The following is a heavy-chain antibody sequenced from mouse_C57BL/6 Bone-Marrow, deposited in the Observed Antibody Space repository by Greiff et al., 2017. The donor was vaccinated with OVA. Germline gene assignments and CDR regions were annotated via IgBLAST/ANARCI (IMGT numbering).Heavy chain of an antibody. CDR1: GFNIKDDY. J-gene: IGHJ2*01. CDR2: IDPENGDT. CDR3: TTPDYYDYDTDY. Sequence: VQLQQSGAELVRPGASVKLSCKASGFNIKDDYMHWVKQRPEQGLEWIGWIDPENGDTEYASKFQGKATITADTSSNTAYLQISSLTSEDTAVYYCTTPDYYDYDTDYWGQGTTLTVSS. D-gene: IGHD2-4*01. V-gene: IGHV14-4*01.